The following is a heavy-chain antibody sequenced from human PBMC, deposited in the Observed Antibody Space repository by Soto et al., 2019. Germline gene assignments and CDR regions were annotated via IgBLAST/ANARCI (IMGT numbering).Heavy chain of an antibody. J-gene: IGHJ3*02. V-gene: IGHV4-30-2*01. Sequence: SETLSLTCAVSGGSISSGGYSWSWIRQPPGKGLEWIGYIYHSGSTYYNPSLKSRVTISVDRSKNQFSLKLSSVTAADTAVYYCARDQWRDGYYDSSGYYGAFDIWGQGTMVTVSS. CDR2: IYHSGST. CDR1: GGSISSGGYS. D-gene: IGHD3-22*01. CDR3: ARDQWRDGYYDSSGYYGAFDI.